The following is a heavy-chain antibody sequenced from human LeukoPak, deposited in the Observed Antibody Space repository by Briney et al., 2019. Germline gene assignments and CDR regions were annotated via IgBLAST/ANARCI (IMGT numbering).Heavy chain of an antibody. CDR2: INPNSGGT. J-gene: IGHJ1*01. CDR3: ASYTYYYDSSGYWPPYFQH. D-gene: IGHD3-22*01. V-gene: IGHV1-2*02. Sequence: ASVKVSCKASGYTFTGYYMHWVRQAPGQGLEWMRWINPNSGGTNYAQKFQGRVTMTRDTSISTAYMELSRLRSDDTAVYYCASYTYYYDSSGYWPPYFQHWGQGTLVTVSS. CDR1: GYTFTGYY.